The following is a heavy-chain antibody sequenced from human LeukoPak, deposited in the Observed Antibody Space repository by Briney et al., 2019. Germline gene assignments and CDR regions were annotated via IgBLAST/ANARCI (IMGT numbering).Heavy chain of an antibody. CDR1: GGSISSNNYY. Sequence: SETLSLTCTVSGGSISSNNYYWGWIRQPPGKGLEWIGNIYTTGSAYYSPSLKSRVIISLDTSENQFSLTLRSLTAADTAVYYCAKGNPYYDSWGQGTLVTVSS. CDR2: IYTTGSA. J-gene: IGHJ5*02. CDR3: AKGNPYYDS. V-gene: IGHV4-39*07. D-gene: IGHD5-12*01.